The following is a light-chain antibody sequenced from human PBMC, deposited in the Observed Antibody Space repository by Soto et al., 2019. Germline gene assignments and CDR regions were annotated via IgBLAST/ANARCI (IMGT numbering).Light chain of an antibody. J-gene: IGKJ4*01. V-gene: IGKV3-15*01. CDR2: AAS. CDR1: QSVSSN. CDR3: QQYNSWPPLT. Sequence: EIVMTQSPATLSVSPGEGATLSCRASQSVSSNLAWYQQKPGQAPRLLIYAASTRATGIPARVRRGRSGREITLTIASLQTEEFAVYYCQQYNSWPPLTFGGGNKVEIK.